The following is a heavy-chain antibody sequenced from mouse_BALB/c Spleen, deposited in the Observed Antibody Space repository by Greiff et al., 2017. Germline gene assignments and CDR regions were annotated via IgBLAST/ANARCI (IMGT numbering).Heavy chain of an antibody. Sequence: VQLVESGPGLVQPSQSLSITCTVSGFSLTSYGVHWVRQSPGKGLEWLGVIWSGGSTDYNAAFISRLSISKDNSKSQVFFKMNSLQADDTAIYYCARNGKTDAMDYWGQGTSVTVSS. J-gene: IGHJ4*01. D-gene: IGHD4-1*01. V-gene: IGHV2-4-1*01. CDR1: GFSLTSYG. CDR3: ARNGKTDAMDY. CDR2: IWSGGST.